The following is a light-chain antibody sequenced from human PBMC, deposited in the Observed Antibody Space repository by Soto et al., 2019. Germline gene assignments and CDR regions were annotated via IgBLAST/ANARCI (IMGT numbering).Light chain of an antibody. CDR2: GAS. Sequence: EIVMTQSPATLSVSPGERATLSCRASRNINRKLAWYQQKPGQAPRLLISGASTRATGIPARFSGSGSGTEVTLTLSSLQSEDFAVYYCQQYYDYPPLIFGGGTKVEIK. CDR1: RNINRK. J-gene: IGKJ4*01. V-gene: IGKV3-15*01. CDR3: QQYYDYPPLI.